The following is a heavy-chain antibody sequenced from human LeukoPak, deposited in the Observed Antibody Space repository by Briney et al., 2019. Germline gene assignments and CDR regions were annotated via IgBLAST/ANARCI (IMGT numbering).Heavy chain of an antibody. J-gene: IGHJ4*02. V-gene: IGHV1-2*02. Sequence: GASVKVSCKASGYTFTGYYMHWVRQAPGQGVEWMGWINPNSGGTNYAQKFQGRVTMTRDTSISTAYMELSRLRSDDTAVYYCARVHCTNGVCYPYFDYWGQGTLVTVSS. CDR2: INPNSGGT. CDR3: ARVHCTNGVCYPYFDY. D-gene: IGHD2-8*01. CDR1: GYTFTGYY.